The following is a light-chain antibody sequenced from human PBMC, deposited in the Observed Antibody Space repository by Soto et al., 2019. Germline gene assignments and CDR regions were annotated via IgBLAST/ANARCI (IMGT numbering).Light chain of an antibody. V-gene: IGLV2-14*01. CDR1: SSDVGGYNY. Sequence: QSALTQPASVSGSPGQSITISCTGTSSDVGGYNYVSWYQQHPGKAPKLMIYEVSNRPSGVSNRFSGSKSGNTASLTISGLQAEDEADYYCSAYAGSIYVFGSGTKGTVL. CDR3: SAYAGSIYV. CDR2: EVS. J-gene: IGLJ1*01.